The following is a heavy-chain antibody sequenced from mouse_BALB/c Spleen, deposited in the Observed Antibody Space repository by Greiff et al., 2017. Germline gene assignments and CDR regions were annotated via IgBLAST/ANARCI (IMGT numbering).Heavy chain of an antibody. CDR2: ISSGGSYT. V-gene: IGHV5-6*01. CDR3: ARSGYYFDY. Sequence: DVHLVESGGDLVKPGGSLKLSCAASGFTFSSYGMSWVRQTPDKRLEWVATISSGGSYTYYPDSVKGRFTISRDNAKNTLYLQMSSLKSEDTAMYYCARSGYYFDYWGQGTTLTVSS. CDR1: GFTFSSYG. J-gene: IGHJ2*01. D-gene: IGHD1-3*01.